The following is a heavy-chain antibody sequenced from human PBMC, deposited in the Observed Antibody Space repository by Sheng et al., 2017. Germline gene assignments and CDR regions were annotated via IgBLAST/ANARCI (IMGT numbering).Heavy chain of an antibody. CDR1: GFTIGTYS. CDR3: ARDFLTDDSREAFDI. D-gene: IGHD3-16*01. Sequence: EVQLVESGGGLVQPGGSLRLSCAASGFTIGTYSISWVRQAPSRGLEWLSVISPDSRGIYYGDAVRGRFTVSRDNAKDSVYLQMDGLRVEDTAIYYCARDFLTDDSREAFDIWGQGTLVTVSS. V-gene: IGHV3-48*01. J-gene: IGHJ3*02. CDR2: ISPDSRGI.